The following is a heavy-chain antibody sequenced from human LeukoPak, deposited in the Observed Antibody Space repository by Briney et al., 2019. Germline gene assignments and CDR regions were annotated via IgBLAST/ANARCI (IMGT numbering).Heavy chain of an antibody. Sequence: GGSLRLSCAASGYTFSSYSINWVRQAPGKGLEWVSSIGVRSNYIYYADSVRGRFSISRDDASDSLYLQMNSLRAEDTAVYYCVRLRRNSDTSGFYYYYDYWGQGTLVTVSS. D-gene: IGHD3-22*01. CDR1: GYTFSSYS. CDR2: IGVRSNYI. J-gene: IGHJ4*02. CDR3: VRLRRNSDTSGFYYYYDY. V-gene: IGHV3-21*01.